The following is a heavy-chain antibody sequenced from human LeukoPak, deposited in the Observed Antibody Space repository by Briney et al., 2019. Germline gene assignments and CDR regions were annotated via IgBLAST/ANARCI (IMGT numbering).Heavy chain of an antibody. V-gene: IGHV3-30*02. Sequence: GGSLRLSCAAYSFTFSIYGMHWVRQAPGKGLEWVAFIRYDGSNKYYADSVKGRFTISRDNSKNTLYLQMNSLRAEDTAVYYCAKPCCNDCVCYFDYWGQGTLVTVSS. CDR1: SFTFSIYG. CDR2: IRYDGSNK. J-gene: IGHJ4*02. D-gene: IGHD2-8*01. CDR3: AKPCCNDCVCYFDY.